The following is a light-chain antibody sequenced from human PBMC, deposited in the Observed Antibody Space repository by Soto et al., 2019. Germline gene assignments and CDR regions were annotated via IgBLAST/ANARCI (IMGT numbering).Light chain of an antibody. V-gene: IGKV3-20*01. Sequence: EIVLTQSPGTLSLSPGERATLSCRASQSVSSIYLGWYQQKPGQAPRLLIYGASSRATGIPDRFSGSGSGTAFPLTISRVEPEDFAVYYCQQYGDSTVWTFGQRTKVEIK. CDR1: QSVSSIY. J-gene: IGKJ1*01. CDR2: GAS. CDR3: QQYGDSTVWT.